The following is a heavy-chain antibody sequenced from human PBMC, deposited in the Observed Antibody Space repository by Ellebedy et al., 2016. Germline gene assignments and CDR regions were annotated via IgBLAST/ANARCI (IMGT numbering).Heavy chain of an antibody. J-gene: IGHJ4*02. Sequence: GGSLRLXXAASGFTFSSYSMNWVRQAPGKGLEWVSYISSSSSTIYYADSAKGRFTISRDNAKNSLYLQMNSLRAEDTAVYYCASPQPYSSGWSSFDYWGQGTLVTVSS. V-gene: IGHV3-48*04. D-gene: IGHD6-19*01. CDR2: ISSSSSTI. CDR1: GFTFSSYS. CDR3: ASPQPYSSGWSSFDY.